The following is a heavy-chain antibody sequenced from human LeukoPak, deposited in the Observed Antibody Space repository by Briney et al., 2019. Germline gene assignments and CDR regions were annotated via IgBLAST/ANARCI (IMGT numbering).Heavy chain of an antibody. CDR1: GFTFSSYA. CDR2: IKSKTDAGTT. J-gene: IGHJ4*02. CDR3: TTISPFSSSLDY. Sequence: PGGSLRLSCAASGFTFSSYAMSWVRQAPGKGLEWVGRIKSKTDAGTTDYAAPMKGRFTISRDDSENTLFLQMNNLKTEDTAVYYCTTISPFSSSLDYWGQGALVTVSS. V-gene: IGHV3-15*01. D-gene: IGHD6-6*01.